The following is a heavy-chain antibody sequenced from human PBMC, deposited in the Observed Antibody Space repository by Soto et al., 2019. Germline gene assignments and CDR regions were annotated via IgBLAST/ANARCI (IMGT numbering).Heavy chain of an antibody. V-gene: IGHV3-30*18. CDR3: AKVRVGIGIAADDPNDYYYGMDV. Sequence: GGSLRLSCAASGFTFSSYGMHWVRQAPGKGLEWVAVLSYDGSNKYYADSVKGRFTISRDNSKNTPYLQMNSVRAGDTAVYYCAKVRVGIGIAADDPNDYYYGMDVWGQGTTVTV. J-gene: IGHJ6*02. D-gene: IGHD6-13*01. CDR2: LSYDGSNK. CDR1: GFTFSSYG.